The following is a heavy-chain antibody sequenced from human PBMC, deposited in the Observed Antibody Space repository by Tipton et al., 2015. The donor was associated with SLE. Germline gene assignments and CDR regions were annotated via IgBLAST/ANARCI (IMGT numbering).Heavy chain of an antibody. CDR3: ARDSGSYRYFDY. D-gene: IGHD1-26*01. CDR1: GFTFNTYA. J-gene: IGHJ4*02. V-gene: IGHV3-7*01. Sequence: SLRLSCAASGFTFNTYAMHWVRQAPGKGPEWVANIKEDGSEIYYVDSVKGRFTISRDNAKNSLYLQMNTLRAEDTAVYYCARDSGSYRYFDYWGQGTLVTVSS. CDR2: IKEDGSEI.